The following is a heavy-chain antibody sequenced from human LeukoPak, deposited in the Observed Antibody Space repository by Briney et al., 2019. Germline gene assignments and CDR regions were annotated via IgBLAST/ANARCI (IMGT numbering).Heavy chain of an antibody. CDR2: INPNSGGT. V-gene: IGHV1-2*02. CDR3: ARVNYYDSSGYYNY. CDR1: GYTFIGYY. J-gene: IGHJ4*02. Sequence: GASVKVSCKASGYTFIGYYMHWVRQAPEQGLEWMGWINPNSGGTNYAQKFQGRVTMTRDTSISTAYMELSRLRSDDTAVYYCARVNYYDSSGYYNYWGQGTLVTVSS. D-gene: IGHD3-22*01.